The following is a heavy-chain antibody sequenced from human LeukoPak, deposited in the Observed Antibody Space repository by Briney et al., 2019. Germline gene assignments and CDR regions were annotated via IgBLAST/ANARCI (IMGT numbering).Heavy chain of an antibody. D-gene: IGHD4-17*01. V-gene: IGHV3-74*01. CDR3: ARVVATTVFYFDY. J-gene: IGHJ4*02. CDR2: INSDGSST. Sequence: PGESLRLSCAVYGFTFSSYWRYWVRQAPGKGLGWVSRINSDGSSTIYADSVKSRVTISRDNAKNTLYLQMSSLRAEDTAVYFCARVVATTVFYFDYWGQGTLVTVSS. CDR1: GFTFSSYW.